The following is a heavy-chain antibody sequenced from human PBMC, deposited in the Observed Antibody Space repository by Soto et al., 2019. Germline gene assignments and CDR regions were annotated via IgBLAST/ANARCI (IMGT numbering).Heavy chain of an antibody. CDR2: ISGSGGST. D-gene: IGHD3-3*01. CDR3: AKVGSREDFWSGYYQDYYYGMDV. J-gene: IGHJ6*02. CDR1: GFTFSSYA. Sequence: EVQLLESGGGLVQPGGSLRLSCAASGFTFSSYAMSWVRQAPGKGLEWVSAISGSGGSTYYADSVKGRFTISRDNSKNTLYLQMNSLRAEDTAVYYCAKVGSREDFWSGYYQDYYYGMDVWGQGTTVTVSS. V-gene: IGHV3-23*01.